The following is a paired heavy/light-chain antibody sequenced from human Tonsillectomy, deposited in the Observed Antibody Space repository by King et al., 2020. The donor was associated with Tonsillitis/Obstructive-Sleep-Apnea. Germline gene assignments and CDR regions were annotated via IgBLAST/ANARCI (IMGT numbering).Light chain of an antibody. CDR2: WAS. CDR3: QQYYSTPPT. CDR1: QSILYRSKNENY. V-gene: IGKV4-1*01. Sequence: DIVMTQSPDSLAVSLGERATINCKSSQSILYRSKNENYLAWYQQKPGQPPKLLINWASTRESGVPDRFSGSGSGTDFTLTISSLQAEDVAVYYCQQYYSTPPTFGGGTKVEIK. J-gene: IGKJ4*01.
Heavy chain of an antibody. D-gene: IGHD3-16*01. Sequence: QLQESGPGLVKPSETLSLTCTVSGGSITTDSYYWGWIRQSPGKGLEWIGSIHFSGSTYLNPSLKSRVTTSVDASKNQFSLNLTSVTAADTALYYCARSLLRDYVHYYYMDVWGKGTTVTVSS. V-gene: IGHV4-39*01. J-gene: IGHJ6*03. CDR3: ARSLLRDYVHYYYMDV. CDR1: GGSITTDSYY. CDR2: IHFSGST.